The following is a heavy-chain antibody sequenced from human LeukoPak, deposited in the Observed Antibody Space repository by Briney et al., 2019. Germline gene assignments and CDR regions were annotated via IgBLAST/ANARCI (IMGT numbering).Heavy chain of an antibody. CDR3: TRGPYYGDY. D-gene: IGHD3-16*01. CDR1: GFTFSAYS. J-gene: IGHJ4*02. Sequence: GGSLRLSCVASGFTFSAYSMNWVRQAPGKGLEWISYISLRGSPVYYAESVRGRFSISRDNAKNSLSLQMNSLRDDDTALYYCTRGPYYGDYWGQGTPVTVSS. V-gene: IGHV3-48*02. CDR2: ISLRGSPV.